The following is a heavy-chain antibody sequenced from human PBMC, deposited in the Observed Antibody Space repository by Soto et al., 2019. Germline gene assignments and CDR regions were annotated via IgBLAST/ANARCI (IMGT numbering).Heavy chain of an antibody. Sequence: QITLKESGPTLVKPTQTLTLTCTFSGFSLSTTGVGVGWIRQPPGKALEWLALIYWDDDKRFSPSLKSRLTITKDTSKNQVVLTMTNMDPVDTATYYCAHTAGQWRAYYFDYWGQGTLVTVSS. CDR3: AHTAGQWRAYYFDY. CDR1: GFSLSTTGVG. J-gene: IGHJ4*02. CDR2: IYWDDDK. D-gene: IGHD6-19*01. V-gene: IGHV2-5*02.